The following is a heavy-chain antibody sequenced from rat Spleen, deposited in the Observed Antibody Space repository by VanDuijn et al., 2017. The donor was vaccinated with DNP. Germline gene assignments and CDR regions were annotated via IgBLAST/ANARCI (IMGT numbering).Heavy chain of an antibody. V-gene: IGHV5-25*01. CDR3: TITAGGFPF. CDR2: IDISGVNT. CDR1: GFTFSNYD. Sequence: EVQLVESGGGLVQPGRSLKLSCAASGFTFSNYDMAWVRQAPTKGLEWVASIDISGVNTYYRDSVKGRFSISRDNAKSTLYLQMGSLRSEDTATYYCTITAGGFPFWGQGTLVTVSS. D-gene: IGHD1-10*01. J-gene: IGHJ3*01.